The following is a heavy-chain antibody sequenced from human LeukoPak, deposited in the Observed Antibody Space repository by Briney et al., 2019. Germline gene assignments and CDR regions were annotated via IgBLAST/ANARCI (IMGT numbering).Heavy chain of an antibody. CDR3: AKDLDYGDPYYYYYGMDV. J-gene: IGHJ6*02. CDR2: ISYDGSNK. V-gene: IGHV3-30-3*01. CDR1: GFTFSSYA. D-gene: IGHD4-17*01. Sequence: PGGSLRLSCAASGFTFSSYAMHWVRQAPGKGLEWVAVISYDGSNKYYADSVKGRFTISRDNSKNTLYLQMNSLRAEDTAVYYCAKDLDYGDPYYYYYGMDVWGQGTTVTVSS.